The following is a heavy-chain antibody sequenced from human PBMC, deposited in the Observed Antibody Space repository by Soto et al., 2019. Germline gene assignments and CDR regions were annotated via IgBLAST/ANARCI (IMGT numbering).Heavy chain of an antibody. CDR2: IYPGDSDT. CDR1: GYSFTSYW. CDR3: ARPLDISGWYDY. Sequence: GESLKISCKASGYSFTSYWFAWVRQMPGKGLDLMGIIYPGDSDTRYSPSLKGQVTISADTSISTAYLQWSSLEASDTAMYYCARPLDISGWYDYWGQGTLVTVSS. J-gene: IGHJ4*02. V-gene: IGHV5-51*01. D-gene: IGHD6-19*01.